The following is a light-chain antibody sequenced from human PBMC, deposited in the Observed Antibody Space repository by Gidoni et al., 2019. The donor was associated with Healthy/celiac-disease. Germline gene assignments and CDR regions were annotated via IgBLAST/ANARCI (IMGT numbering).Light chain of an antibody. CDR3: MQGTLWLT. V-gene: IGKV2D-30*01. Sequence: DVVMTQSPLSLPVTLGQPASISCRSSQSLVYSDGNTYLNWFQQRPGHSPRRLIYKVSNWDSGVPDRFSCSGSGTDFTLKISRVEAEDVGVYYCMQGTLWLTFGGGTKVEIK. J-gene: IGKJ4*01. CDR1: QSLVYSDGNTY. CDR2: KVS.